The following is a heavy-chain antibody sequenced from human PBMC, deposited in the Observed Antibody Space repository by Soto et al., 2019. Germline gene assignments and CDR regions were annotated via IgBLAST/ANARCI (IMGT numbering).Heavy chain of an antibody. V-gene: IGHV3-23*01. J-gene: IGHJ4*02. CDR2: TRGSGGDT. CDR3: VKGHSHSYYYFDY. D-gene: IGHD1-26*01. CDR1: GFTFSFCA. Sequence: EVQLLESGGGLVQPGASLRLSCAASGFTFSFCAMNWVRQAPGKGLEWVSSTRGSGGDTYYADSVRGRFTISRDNSKNTLYLQMNSLRVEDTAVYYCVKGHSHSYYYFDYWGQGTLVTVSS.